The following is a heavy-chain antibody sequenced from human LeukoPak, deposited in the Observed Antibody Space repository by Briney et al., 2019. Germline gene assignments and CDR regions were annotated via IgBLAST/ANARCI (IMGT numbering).Heavy chain of an antibody. Sequence: QPGRSLRLSCAASGFPFRSYAMHWVRQAPGKGLEWVAVISFDGSNKYYADSVKGRFSISRDNSKNTLFLQMNSLRAEDTAVYYCAKRGAEVGTTVAPGDCWGQGTLLTVSS. CDR2: ISFDGSNK. CDR3: AKRGAEVGTTVAPGDC. CDR1: GFPFRSYA. V-gene: IGHV3-30*04. J-gene: IGHJ4*02. D-gene: IGHD1-26*01.